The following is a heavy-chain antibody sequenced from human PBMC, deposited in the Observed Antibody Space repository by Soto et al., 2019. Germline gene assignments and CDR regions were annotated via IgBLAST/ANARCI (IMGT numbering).Heavy chain of an antibody. D-gene: IGHD3-3*01. V-gene: IGHV3-7*03. CDR2: IKQDGSEK. CDR1: GFTFSSYW. Sequence: GGSLRLSCAASGFTFSSYWMSWVRQAPGKGLEWVANIKQDGSEKYYVDSVKGRFTISRDNAKNSLSLQMNSLRAEDTAVYYCAREVYDFWSGFQGSVDYWGQGTLVTVS. J-gene: IGHJ4*02. CDR3: AREVYDFWSGFQGSVDY.